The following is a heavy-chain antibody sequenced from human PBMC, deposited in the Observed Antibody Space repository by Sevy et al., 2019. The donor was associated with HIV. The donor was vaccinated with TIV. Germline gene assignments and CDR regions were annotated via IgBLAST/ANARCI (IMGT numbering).Heavy chain of an antibody. CDR2: VWYEGNIK. CDR1: GFIFSDYG. J-gene: IGHJ4*02. D-gene: IGHD3-10*01. V-gene: IGHV3-33*01. Sequence: GGSLRLSCAASGFIFSDYGMHWVRQSPVNGLEWVAVVWYEGNIKYYAYSVKGRFTISRDNSKNTLYLQMNSLRAEDTAVYYSARDSLLPVMVSMVRGALSYYFDYWGQGTLVTVSS. CDR3: ARDSLLPVMVSMVRGALSYYFDY.